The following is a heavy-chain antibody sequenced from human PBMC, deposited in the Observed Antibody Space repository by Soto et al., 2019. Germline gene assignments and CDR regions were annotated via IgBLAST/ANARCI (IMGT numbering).Heavy chain of an antibody. V-gene: IGHV1-18*01. CDR3: VRDSGAKLSRR. D-gene: IGHD3-10*01. J-gene: IGHJ4*02. CDR2: ISAYNGNT. CDR1: GYTFTSYG. Sequence: ASVKVSCKASGYTFTSYGISWVRQAPGQGLEGMGWISAYNGNTNYAQTLQGRVTMTTDTSTSTAYMYLRSLRSDDTAVYYCVRDSGAKLSRRWGQGTLVTVSS.